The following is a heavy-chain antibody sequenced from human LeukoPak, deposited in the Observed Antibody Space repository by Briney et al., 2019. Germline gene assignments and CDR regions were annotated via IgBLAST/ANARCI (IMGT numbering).Heavy chain of an antibody. D-gene: IGHD2-8*02. CDR2: IYYSGST. Sequence: PETLSLTCTVSGGSISSYYCSWIRQPPGKGLEWIGYIYYSGSTNYNPSLKSRVTISVDTSKNQFSLKLSSVTAADTAVYYCARHGGGGVPIHCYYYYGMDVWGQGTTVTVSS. CDR3: ARHGGGGVPIHCYYYYGMDV. V-gene: IGHV4-59*08. J-gene: IGHJ6*02. CDR1: GGSISSYY.